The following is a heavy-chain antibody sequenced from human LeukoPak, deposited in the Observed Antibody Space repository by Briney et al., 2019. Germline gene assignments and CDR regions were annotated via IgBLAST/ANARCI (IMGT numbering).Heavy chain of an antibody. CDR1: GFSFSDYG. V-gene: IGHV3-30*02. J-gene: IGHJ6*03. CDR3: AKRVVIKSTDYFYYYIHV. D-gene: IGHD3-3*01. CDR2: IRYDGSNK. Sequence: GGSLGLSCEASGFSFSDYGMHWVRQAPGKGLEWVAFIRYDGSNKYYADSVKGRFTVSRDNSQSTLYLQMNSLRVEDTAVYYCAKRVVIKSTDYFYYYIHVWGKGTTVTVSS.